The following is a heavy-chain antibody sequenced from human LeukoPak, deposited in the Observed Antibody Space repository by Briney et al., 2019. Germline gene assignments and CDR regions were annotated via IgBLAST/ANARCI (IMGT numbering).Heavy chain of an antibody. CDR2: IYTIGST. CDR1: GGSISGSY. V-gene: IGHV4-4*07. Sequence: SETLSLTCTVSGGSISGSYWNWVRQPAEQGLEWIGRIYTIGSTTNNPSLKRGVTMSVDTSKTQFSLRLSSVTAADTAVYYCARDALYCSSSSCFRYGYFDLWGRGTLVTVSS. D-gene: IGHD2-2*01. J-gene: IGHJ2*01. CDR3: ARDALYCSSSSCFRYGYFDL.